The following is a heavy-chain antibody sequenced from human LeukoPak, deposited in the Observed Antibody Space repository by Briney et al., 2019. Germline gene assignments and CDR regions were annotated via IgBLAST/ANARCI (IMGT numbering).Heavy chain of an antibody. Sequence: GGSLRLSCAASGFTFSTYWMSWVRQAPGKGLEWVASIKQDGSDKYYVDSVKGRFTISRDNAKNPLYLQMNSLRAEDTAVYYCARQVFWRDASDMWGEGTGLTVSS. CDR1: GFTFSTYW. CDR2: IKQDGSDK. V-gene: IGHV3-7*01. J-gene: IGHJ3*02. D-gene: IGHD1-1*01. CDR3: ARQVFWRDASDM.